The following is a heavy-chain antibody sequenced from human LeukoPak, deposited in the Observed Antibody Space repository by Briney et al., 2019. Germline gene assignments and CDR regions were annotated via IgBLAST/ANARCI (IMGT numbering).Heavy chain of an antibody. CDR1: GFTFSSYE. CDR3: ARSPGRNVLGY. Sequence: GGSLRLSCAASGFTFSSYEMNWVRQAPGKGLEWVSYISASGTTIYYADSVKGRFIIPRDNTRNSLYLQMNSLRAEDTALYYCARSPGRNVLGYGGQGTLVTVSS. CDR2: ISASGTTI. V-gene: IGHV3-48*03. J-gene: IGHJ4*02. D-gene: IGHD3-16*01.